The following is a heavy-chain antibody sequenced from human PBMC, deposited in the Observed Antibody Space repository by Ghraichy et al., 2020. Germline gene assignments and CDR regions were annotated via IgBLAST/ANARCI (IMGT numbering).Heavy chain of an antibody. CDR1: GFTFSRYA. CDR3: AKKGPLAGIAARSLTNDAFDI. J-gene: IGHJ3*02. Sequence: GGSLRLSCAASGFTFSRYAMSWVRQAPGQGLEWVSAFSGSGGSTYYADSVKGRFTISRDNSKNTLYLQMNSLRADDTAVYYCAKKGPLAGIAARSLTNDAFDIWGQGTMVTVSS. D-gene: IGHD6-6*01. CDR2: FSGSGGST. V-gene: IGHV3-23*01.